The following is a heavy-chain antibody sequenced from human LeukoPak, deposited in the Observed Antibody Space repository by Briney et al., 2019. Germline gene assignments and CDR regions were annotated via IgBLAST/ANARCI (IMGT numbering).Heavy chain of an antibody. D-gene: IGHD3-22*01. CDR3: AKDSAYYYDSSGYYYD. CDR2: IPYDGSNK. V-gene: IGHV3-30*04. Sequence: GRTLRLSCAASGFTFSSYAMHWVRQAPGKGLEWVSLIPYDGSNKYYADSVKGRFTISRDNSKNTLYLQMNSLRAEDTAMYYCAKDSAYYYDSSGYYYDWGQGTLVTVSS. CDR1: GFTFSSYA. J-gene: IGHJ4*02.